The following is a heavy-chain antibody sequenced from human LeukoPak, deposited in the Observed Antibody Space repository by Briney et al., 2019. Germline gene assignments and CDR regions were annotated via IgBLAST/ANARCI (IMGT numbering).Heavy chain of an antibody. CDR3: ARARSGAGISYLDY. V-gene: IGHV3-21*01. CDR1: GFTFSSYS. J-gene: IGHJ4*02. CDR2: ISSSSSYI. Sequence: GGSLRLSCAASGFTFSSYSMNWVRQAPGKGLEWVSSISSSSSYIYYADSVKGRFTISRDNAKNSLYLQMNSLRAEDTAVYYCARARSGAGISYLDYGGQGPLVTVPS. D-gene: IGHD3-10*01.